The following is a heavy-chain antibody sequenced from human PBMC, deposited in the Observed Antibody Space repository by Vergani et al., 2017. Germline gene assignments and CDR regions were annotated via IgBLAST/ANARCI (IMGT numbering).Heavy chain of an antibody. D-gene: IGHD2-21*01. CDR2: MIPTFDSK. CDR1: GDTLSNYA. CDR3: ARGASYFDCGGYADT. J-gene: IGHJ5*02. Sequence: QVQLLQSGAAGRKPGSSVTVSCKASGDTLSNYAITWVRQAPARGLQWMGRMIPTFDSKNYAPRFQGRVTLTADASASTAYMELTSLTSEDTAVYFCARGASYFDCGGYADTWGQGTLVGVS. V-gene: IGHV1-69*13.